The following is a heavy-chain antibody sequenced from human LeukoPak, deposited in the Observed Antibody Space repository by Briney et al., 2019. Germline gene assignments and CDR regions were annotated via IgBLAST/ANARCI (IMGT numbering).Heavy chain of an antibody. CDR2: ISSSSTTI. D-gene: IGHD1-20*01. V-gene: IGHV3-48*01. J-gene: IGHJ5*02. CDR3: ARAPTAYNYFDP. CDR1: GFTFSSYS. Sequence: GGSLRLSCAASGFTFSSYSMNWVRQAPGKGLEWVSYISSSSTTIYHADSVKSRFTISRDNAKNSLYLQMNSLRAEDTAVYYCARAPTAYNYFDPWGQGTLVTVSS.